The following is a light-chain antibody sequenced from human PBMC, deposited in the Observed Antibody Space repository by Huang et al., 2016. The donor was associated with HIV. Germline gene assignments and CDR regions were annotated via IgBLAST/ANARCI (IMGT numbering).Light chain of an antibody. V-gene: IGKV3-15*01. Sequence: EIVMTQSPATLSVSPGERVTLSCRASQSLSSQLAWYQQKRGQAPRLLIYGVSTRATDIPARFSGSGSGTEFTLTINSLQSEDFATYYCQQYNDWPLTFGQGTEVEIK. J-gene: IGKJ1*01. CDR3: QQYNDWPLT. CDR1: QSLSSQ. CDR2: GVS.